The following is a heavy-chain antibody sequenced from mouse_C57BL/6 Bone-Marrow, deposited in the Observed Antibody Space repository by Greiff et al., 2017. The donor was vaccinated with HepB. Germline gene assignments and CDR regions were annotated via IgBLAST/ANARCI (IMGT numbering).Heavy chain of an antibody. CDR2: ISYDGSN. CDR3: ARDREVGRWFAY. CDR1: GYSITSGYY. J-gene: IGHJ3*01. Sequence: DVQLQESGPGLVKPSQSLSLTCSVTGYSITSGYYWNWIRQFPGNKLEWMGYISYDGSNNYNPSLKNRISITRDTSKNQFFLKLKSVTTEDTATYYCARDREVGRWFAYWGQGTLVTVSA. D-gene: IGHD4-1*01. V-gene: IGHV3-6*01.